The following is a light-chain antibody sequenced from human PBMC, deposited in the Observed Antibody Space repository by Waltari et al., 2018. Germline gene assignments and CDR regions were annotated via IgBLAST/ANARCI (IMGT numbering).Light chain of an antibody. CDR3: SLYMGSGIWV. J-gene: IGLJ3*02. CDR2: KGS. V-gene: IGLV8-61*01. CDR1: SGSLSTTSY. Sequence: QTVVTQEPSLSVSPGGTVTLTCALSSGSLSTTSYATWYQQTPGQPPGPLVYKGSCRASGVPHRFSVSILGNKAALIITGAQADDESDFYCSLYMGSGIWVFGGGTKLTVL.